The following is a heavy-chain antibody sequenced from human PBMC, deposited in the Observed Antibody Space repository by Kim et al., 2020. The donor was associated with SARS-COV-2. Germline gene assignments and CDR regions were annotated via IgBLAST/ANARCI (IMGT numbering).Heavy chain of an antibody. CDR2: IYSGGST. CDR1: GFTVSSNY. Sequence: GGSLRLSCAASGFTVSSNYMSWVRQAPGKGLEWVSVIYSGGSTYYADSVKGRFTISRDNSKNTLYLQMNSLRAEDTAVYYCARPTVVTTYYYYGMDVWGQGTTVTVSS. J-gene: IGHJ6*02. D-gene: IGHD2-15*01. CDR3: ARPTVVTTYYYYGMDV. V-gene: IGHV3-66*02.